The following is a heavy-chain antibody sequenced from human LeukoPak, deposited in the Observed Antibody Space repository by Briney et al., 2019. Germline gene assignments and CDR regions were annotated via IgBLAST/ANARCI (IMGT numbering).Heavy chain of an antibody. CDR2: INPSGGST. J-gene: IGHJ4*02. CDR3: ARSYDYVWGSYRHMKY. V-gene: IGHV1-46*01. Sequence: ASVKVSCKASGYTFTSYYMHWVRQAPGQGLEWMGIINPSGGSTSYAQKFQGRVTMTRDTSTSTVYMELSSLRSEDTAVYYCARSYDYVWGSYRHMKYWGRGTLVTVSS. D-gene: IGHD3-16*02. CDR1: GYTFTSYY.